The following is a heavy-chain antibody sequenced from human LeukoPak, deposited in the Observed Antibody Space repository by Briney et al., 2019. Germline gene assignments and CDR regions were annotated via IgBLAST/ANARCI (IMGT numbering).Heavy chain of an antibody. CDR2: IYYSGST. CDR1: GGSISSYY. D-gene: IGHD2-15*01. CDR3: ARDLYCSGGSCYGRWYFDL. Sequence: PSETLSLTCTVSGGSISSYYWSWIRQPPGKGLEWIGYIYYSGSTNYNPSLKSRVTISVDTSKNQFSLKLSSVTAADTAVYYRARDLYCSGGSCYGRWYFDLWGRGTLVTVSS. V-gene: IGHV4-59*01. J-gene: IGHJ2*01.